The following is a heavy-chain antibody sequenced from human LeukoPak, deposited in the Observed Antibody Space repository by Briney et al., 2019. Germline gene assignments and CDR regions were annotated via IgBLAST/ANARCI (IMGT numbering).Heavy chain of an antibody. CDR1: GFTFSSYA. Sequence: PGGSLRLSCAASGFTFSSYAMHWVRQAPGKGLEWVAVISYDGSNKYYADSVKGRFTTSRDNSKNTLYLQMNSLRAEDTAVYYCARSYLEWLPYFDYWGQGTLVTVSS. D-gene: IGHD3-3*01. V-gene: IGHV3-30*04. CDR3: ARSYLEWLPYFDY. J-gene: IGHJ4*02. CDR2: ISYDGSNK.